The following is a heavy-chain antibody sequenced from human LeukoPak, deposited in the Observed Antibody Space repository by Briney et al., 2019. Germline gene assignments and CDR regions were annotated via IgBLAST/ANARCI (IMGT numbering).Heavy chain of an antibody. CDR1: GYTFINYG. V-gene: IGHV1-18*01. CDR3: AREYGSGSYTGIDY. D-gene: IGHD3-10*01. Sequence: SVKVSCKASGYTFINYGITWVRQAPGPGLEWMGWISAYNSAYNGNTHYAQKLQGRVTMTTDTSTNTGYMELRSLRSDDTAVYYCAREYGSGSYTGIDYWGQGTLVTVSS. CDR2: ISAYNSAYNGNT. J-gene: IGHJ4*02.